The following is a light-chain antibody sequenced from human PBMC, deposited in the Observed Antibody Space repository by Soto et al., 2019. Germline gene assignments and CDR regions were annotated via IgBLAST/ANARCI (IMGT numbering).Light chain of an antibody. CDR2: GDS. V-gene: IGLV1-40*01. CDR1: SSNIGPGFD. Sequence: QSVLTQPPSVSGAPGQTVTISCAGSSSNIGPGFDVPWYQQVSGTAPKLLIYGDSNRPSGVPDRFSGSRSGTSASLAISGLQSEDEADYYCQSYDSSLRGSVFGAGTKLTVL. J-gene: IGLJ1*01. CDR3: QSYDSSLRGSV.